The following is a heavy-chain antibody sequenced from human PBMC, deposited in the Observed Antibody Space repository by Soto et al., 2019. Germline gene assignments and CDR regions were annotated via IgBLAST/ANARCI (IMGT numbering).Heavy chain of an antibody. D-gene: IGHD6-13*01. CDR3: ARSRGLSYSSSWPNYYFDY. V-gene: IGHV4-59*01. CDR2: IYYSGST. CDR1: GGSISSYY. Sequence: SETLSLTCTVSGGSISSYYWSWIRQPPGKGLEWIGYIYYSGSTNYNPSLKSRVTISVDTSKNQFSLKLSSVTAADTAVYYCARSRGLSYSSSWPNYYFDYWGQGTLVTVS. J-gene: IGHJ4*02.